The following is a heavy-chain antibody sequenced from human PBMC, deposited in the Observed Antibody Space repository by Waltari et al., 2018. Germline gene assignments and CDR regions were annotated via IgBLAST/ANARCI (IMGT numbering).Heavy chain of an antibody. CDR3: AKGGDSSSWDYFDY. J-gene: IGHJ4*02. Sequence: QVQLVESGGGVVQPGRSLRLSCAASGFTFSSYGMHWVRQAPGKGLEWVAVISYDGSNKYYADSVKGRFTISIDNSKNTLYLQMNSLRAEDTAVYYCAKGGDSSSWDYFDYWGQGTLVTVSS. CDR2: ISYDGSNK. CDR1: GFTFSSYG. V-gene: IGHV3-30*18. D-gene: IGHD6-13*01.